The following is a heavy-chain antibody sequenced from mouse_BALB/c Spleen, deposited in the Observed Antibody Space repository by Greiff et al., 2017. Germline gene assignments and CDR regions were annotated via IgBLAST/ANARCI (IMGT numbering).Heavy chain of an antibody. CDR2: INPGSGGT. Sequence: VQLQQSGAELVRPGTSVKVSCKASGYAFTNYLIEWVKQRPGQGLEWIGAINPGSGGTNYNEKFKGKATLTADKSSSTAYMQLSSLTSDDSAVYFCARDGYSYYFDYWGQGTTLTVSS. V-gene: IGHV1-54*01. D-gene: IGHD2-3*01. CDR3: ARDGYSYYFDY. J-gene: IGHJ2*01. CDR1: GYAFTNYL.